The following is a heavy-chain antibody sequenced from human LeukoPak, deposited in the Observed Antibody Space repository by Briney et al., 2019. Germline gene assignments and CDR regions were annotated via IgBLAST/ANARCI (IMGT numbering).Heavy chain of an antibody. V-gene: IGHV4-59*03. D-gene: IGHD1-26*01. CDR3: AKGGSYYDGDY. CDR2: VYYSGST. Sequence: PSETLSLTCTVSGASMSIYYWTWIRQVPGKGLEWIGNVYYSGSTRYNPSLMGRATISIDTSKNTFSLKVTSMTAADTAVYFCAKGGSYYDGDYWVQATLVTVSS. J-gene: IGHJ4*02. CDR1: GASMSIYY.